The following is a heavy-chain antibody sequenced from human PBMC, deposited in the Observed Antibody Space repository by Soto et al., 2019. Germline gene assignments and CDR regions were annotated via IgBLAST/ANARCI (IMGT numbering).Heavy chain of an antibody. V-gene: IGHV1-2*04. CDR3: ARDHCISTSCYGYFDY. CDR1: GYTFTSYA. CDR2: INPNSGGT. D-gene: IGHD2-2*01. J-gene: IGHJ4*02. Sequence: ASVKVSCKASGYTFTSYAMHWVRQAPGQGLEWMGWINPNSGGTNYAQKFQGWVTMTRDTSISTAYMELSRLRSDDTAVYYCARDHCISTSCYGYFDYWGQGTLVTVSS.